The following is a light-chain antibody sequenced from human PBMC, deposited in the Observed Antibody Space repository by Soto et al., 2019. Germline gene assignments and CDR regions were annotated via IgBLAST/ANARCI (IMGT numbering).Light chain of an antibody. Sequence: QSVLTQPPSASGSPGQSVTIPCTGTSNDIGEYHYVSGYQQHPGKAPKLMIYEVTQRPSGVPHRFSGSKSGNTASLTVSGLQPEDEADYYCTSYAGSDNPVLFGGGTKLTVL. J-gene: IGLJ2*01. CDR2: EVT. CDR1: SNDIGEYHY. CDR3: TSYAGSDNPVL. V-gene: IGLV2-8*01.